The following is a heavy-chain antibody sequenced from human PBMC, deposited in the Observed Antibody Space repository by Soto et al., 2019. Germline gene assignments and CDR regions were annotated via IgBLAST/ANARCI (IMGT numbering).Heavy chain of an antibody. J-gene: IGHJ4*02. V-gene: IGHV1-69*13. CDR2: IIPIFGTA. CDR3: ARVLLSSGYYYLDY. D-gene: IGHD3-22*01. CDR1: GGTFSSYA. Sequence: ASVKVSCKASGGTFSSYAISWVRQAPGQGLEWVGGIIPIFGTANYAQKFQGRVTITADESTSTAYMELSSLRAEDTAVYYCARVLLSSGYYYLDYWGQGTLVTVSS.